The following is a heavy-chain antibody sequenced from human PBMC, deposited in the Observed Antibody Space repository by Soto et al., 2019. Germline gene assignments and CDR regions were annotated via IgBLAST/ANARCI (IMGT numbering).Heavy chain of an antibody. D-gene: IGHD3-10*01. J-gene: IGHJ4*02. V-gene: IGHV3-23*01. CDR3: SRGFSAGKGSPPDY. Sequence: GESLKISCAASGFTFSNYAMTWVRQAPGKGLEWVSGLNGSGGSTSSADSVKGRFAISRDNSKNTLYLQMNSLRDGDTAVYYCSRGFSAGKGSPPDYWGQGTPVTSPQ. CDR2: LNGSGGST. CDR1: GFTFSNYA.